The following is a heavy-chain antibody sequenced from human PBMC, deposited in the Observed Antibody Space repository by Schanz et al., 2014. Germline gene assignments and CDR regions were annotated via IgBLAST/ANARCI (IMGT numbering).Heavy chain of an antibody. V-gene: IGHV3-23*04. D-gene: IGHD2-15*01. J-gene: IGHJ6*02. Sequence: EVQLVESGGGLVQPGGSLRLSCAASGFTLSNSDMHWVRQASGKGLEWVSSISHSGGSKYYADSVKGRFTISRDNSENTLYLQMNSLSADDTAVFYCAKGMGYCSGGTCYDYYYYGLDVWGQGTTVTVSS. CDR2: ISHSGGSK. CDR1: GFTLSNSD. CDR3: AKGMGYCSGGTCYDYYYYGLDV.